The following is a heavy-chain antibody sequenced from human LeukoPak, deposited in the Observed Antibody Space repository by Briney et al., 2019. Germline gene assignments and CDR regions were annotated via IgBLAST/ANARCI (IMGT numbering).Heavy chain of an antibody. CDR2: ISGYNGNT. CDR3: ARGRTYYYDSSGYSLLV. Sequence: RRASVKVSCKASGYTFTSYGISWVLQAPGKGLEWMGWISGYNGNTNYAQKLQGRVTMTRNTSISTAYMELSSLRSEDTAVYYCARGRTYYYDSSGYSLLVWGQGTLVTVSS. V-gene: IGHV1-18*01. J-gene: IGHJ4*02. D-gene: IGHD3-22*01. CDR1: GYTFTSYG.